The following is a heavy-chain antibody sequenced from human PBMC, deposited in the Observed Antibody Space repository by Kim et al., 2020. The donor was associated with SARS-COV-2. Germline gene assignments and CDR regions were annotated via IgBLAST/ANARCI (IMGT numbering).Heavy chain of an antibody. CDR1: GGSISSYY. J-gene: IGHJ6*02. Sequence: SETLSLTCTVSGGSISSYYWSWIRQPPGKGLEWIGYMYYSGSTNYNPSLKSRVTISVDTSKNQFPLKLSSVTAADTAVYYCARDGRGLYYNMDVWGQGTT. CDR3: ARDGRGLYYNMDV. V-gene: IGHV4-59*01. CDR2: MYYSGST.